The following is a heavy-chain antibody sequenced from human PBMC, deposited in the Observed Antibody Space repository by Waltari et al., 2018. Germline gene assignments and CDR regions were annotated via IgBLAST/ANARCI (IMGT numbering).Heavy chain of an antibody. CDR3: AGVAVTATRVGWFDP. CDR2: ITPRGGST. CDR1: GYTFTTYY. D-gene: IGHD2-15*01. J-gene: IGHJ5*02. Sequence: QVQLVQSGAEVKKPGASVKVSCKASGYTFTTYYMHWVRQAPGQGLEWMGIITPRGGSTTYAQKFQGRITMTRDTSTSTVYLELSSLRSEDTAVYYCAGVAVTATRVGWFDPWGLGTLVTVSS. V-gene: IGHV1-46*03.